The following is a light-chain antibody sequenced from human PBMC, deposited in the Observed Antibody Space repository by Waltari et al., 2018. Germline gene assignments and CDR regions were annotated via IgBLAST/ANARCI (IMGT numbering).Light chain of an antibody. V-gene: IGKV4-1*01. CDR2: WTS. CDR1: QSVLYNSNDKNY. J-gene: IGKJ1*01. CDR3: QQYYRSRT. Sequence: DIVMTQSPDSLAVSLGERATINCKSSQSVLYNSNDKNYLVWYQQKPGQPPKLHIYWTSTRESGVPDRFSGSGSGTDFTLTISSLQAEDVAVYYCQQYYRSRTFGQGTKVEIK.